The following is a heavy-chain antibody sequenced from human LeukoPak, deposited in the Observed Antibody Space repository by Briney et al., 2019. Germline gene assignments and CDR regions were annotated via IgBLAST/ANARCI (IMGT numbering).Heavy chain of an antibody. J-gene: IGHJ4*02. CDR3: ARVRTSGWHFFDY. CDR2: IYTSGNT. Sequence: SETLSLTCTVSGGSISSGSYCWSWIRQPAGKGLEWIGHIYTSGNTNYNPSLKSRVTISVDTSKNQFSLKLSSVTAADTAVYYCARVRTSGWHFFDYWGQGTLVTVSS. D-gene: IGHD6-19*01. CDR1: GGSISSGSYC. V-gene: IGHV4-61*09.